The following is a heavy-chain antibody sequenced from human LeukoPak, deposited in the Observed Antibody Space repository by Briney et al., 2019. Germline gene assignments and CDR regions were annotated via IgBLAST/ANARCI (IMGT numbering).Heavy chain of an antibody. J-gene: IGHJ4*02. CDR1: GGSISRGYY. CDR3: ARDADVLRFLEWSTNDYFDY. D-gene: IGHD3-3*01. CDR2: IYYSGTT. Sequence: PSQTLSLTCTVSGGSISRGYYWNWIRQHPGKGLEWIGHIYYSGTTYYNPSLKSRVTISVDTSKNQFSLKVISVSAADTAVYYCARDADVLRFLEWSTNDYFDYWGQGTLVTVSS. V-gene: IGHV4-31*03.